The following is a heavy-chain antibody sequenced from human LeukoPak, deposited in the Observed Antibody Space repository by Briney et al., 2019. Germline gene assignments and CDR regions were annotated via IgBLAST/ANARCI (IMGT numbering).Heavy chain of an antibody. J-gene: IGHJ4*02. CDR2: IYYSRST. D-gene: IGHD1-14*01. V-gene: IGHV4-39*01. Sequence: SETLSLTCTVYGGSISSSSYYWGWIRQPPGQGLVWIGSIYYSRSTYYNPSLKTRVTISVDTSKNQFSLKLSSVTACDTAVYYWARHPEFLRDFGFWGQETLVTVSS. CDR1: GGSISSSSYY. CDR3: ARHPEFLRDFGF.